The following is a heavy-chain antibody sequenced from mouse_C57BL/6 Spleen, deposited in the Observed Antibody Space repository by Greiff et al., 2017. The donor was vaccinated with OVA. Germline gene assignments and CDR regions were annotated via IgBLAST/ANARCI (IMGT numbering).Heavy chain of an antibody. D-gene: IGHD4-1*01. V-gene: IGHV1-76*01. CDR2: IYPGSGNT. CDR3: ARGGLTGHFDY. Sequence: QVQLQQSGAELVRPGASVKLSCKASGYTFTDYYINWVKQRPGQGLEWIARIYPGSGNTYYNEKFKGKATLTAEKSSSTAYMQLSSPTSEDSAVYFCARGGLTGHFDYWGQGTTLTVSS. J-gene: IGHJ2*01. CDR1: GYTFTDYY.